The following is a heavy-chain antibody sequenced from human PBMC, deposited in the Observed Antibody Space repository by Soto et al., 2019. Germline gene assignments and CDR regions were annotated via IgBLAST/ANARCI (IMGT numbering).Heavy chain of an antibody. D-gene: IGHD3-3*01. CDR1: GGSVSSARYQ. CDR3: VRLQSYAFWSRSVLMDV. J-gene: IGHJ6*02. CDR2: IYYTGTT. V-gene: IGHV4-61*01. Sequence: SETLSLTFTVSGGSVSSARYQWSWIRQSPGKGLEWIGYIYYTGTTNYNPSLKSRVTISVDTSKNQFSLKLTSVPAADTALYFCVRLQSYAFWSRSVLMDVWGHVTPVT.